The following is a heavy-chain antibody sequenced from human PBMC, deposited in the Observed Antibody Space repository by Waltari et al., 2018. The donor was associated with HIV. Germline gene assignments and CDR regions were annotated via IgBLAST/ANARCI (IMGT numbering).Heavy chain of an antibody. Sequence: QVQMVESGGGVVQPGRSLRLSCAASGFTFSSYAIHWVRQAPGQGPEWVAVISYDGSNKYYADSVKGRFTISRDNSKNTLYLQMNSLRAEDTAVYYCARDGGGYCSSTSPGCYYGMDVWGQGTTVTVSS. D-gene: IGHD2-2*01. CDR3: ARDGGGYCSSTSPGCYYGMDV. J-gene: IGHJ6*02. V-gene: IGHV3-30-3*01. CDR1: GFTFSSYA. CDR2: ISYDGSNK.